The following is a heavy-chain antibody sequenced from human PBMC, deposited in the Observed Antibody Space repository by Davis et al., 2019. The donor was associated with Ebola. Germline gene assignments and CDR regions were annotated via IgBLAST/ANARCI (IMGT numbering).Heavy chain of an antibody. D-gene: IGHD6-13*01. V-gene: IGHV3-30*03. Sequence: GESLKISCAASESTFSLYGMHWVRQAPGKGLEWVSVISYDGSNQYYADSVKGRFTISRDNAKDSLYLQMNSLRAEDTAVYYCTRRIAESATGGYFDHWGQGTLVTVSS. CDR2: ISYDGSNQ. CDR3: TRRIAESATGGYFDH. J-gene: IGHJ4*02. CDR1: ESTFSLYG.